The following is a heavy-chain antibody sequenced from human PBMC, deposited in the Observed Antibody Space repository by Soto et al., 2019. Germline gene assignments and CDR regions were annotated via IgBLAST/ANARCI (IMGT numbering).Heavy chain of an antibody. J-gene: IGHJ4*02. CDR2: IYYSGST. CDR1: GGSISSGDYY. CDR3: AREHQTYYDYVWGSYRYFDY. Sequence: SETLSLTCTVSGGSISSGDYYCSCIRQPPGKGLECVGYIYYSGSTYYNPSLKSRVTISVDTSKNQFSLKLSSVTAADTAVYYCAREHQTYYDYVWGSYRYFDYWGQGTLVTVSS. V-gene: IGHV4-30-4*01. D-gene: IGHD3-16*02.